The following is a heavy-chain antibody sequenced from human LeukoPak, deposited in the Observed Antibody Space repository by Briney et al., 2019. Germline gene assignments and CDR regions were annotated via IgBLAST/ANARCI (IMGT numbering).Heavy chain of an antibody. J-gene: IGHJ4*02. Sequence: GGSLRLSCAASGFTFSNYGIHWVRQAPGKGLEWVAVISSDGSNKYFADSVKGRFTISRDNSKNTLYLQMNSLRAEDTAVYYCARVEMATIQNIDYWGQGTLVTVSS. V-gene: IGHV3-30*03. CDR2: ISSDGSNK. D-gene: IGHD5-24*01. CDR1: GFTFSNYG. CDR3: ARVEMATIQNIDY.